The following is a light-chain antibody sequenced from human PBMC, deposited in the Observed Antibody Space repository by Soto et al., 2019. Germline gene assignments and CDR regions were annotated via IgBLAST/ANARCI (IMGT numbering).Light chain of an antibody. J-gene: IGKJ1*01. CDR2: AAS. V-gene: IGKV1-39*01. Sequence: DIQMTQSPSSLSASVGDRVTITCRASQSISSCLNWYQQKPGKAPKLLIYAASNLQSGVPSRFSGSESGTDFTLTISSLQPEDFATYYCQQIYVAPVTFGQGTKVEIK. CDR1: QSISSC. CDR3: QQIYVAPVT.